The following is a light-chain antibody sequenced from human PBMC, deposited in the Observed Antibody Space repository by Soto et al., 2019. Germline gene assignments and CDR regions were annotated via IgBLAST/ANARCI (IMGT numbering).Light chain of an antibody. CDR2: AAS. Sequence: EIVLTQSPGTLSLSPGDRATLSCRASQTISSTYLAWYQQKPGQAPRLLIYAASTRATGIPDRFSGSGSGTDFTLTIRRLEPEDFAVYYCQQYGSSPKTFGQGTKVEI. V-gene: IGKV3-20*01. J-gene: IGKJ1*01. CDR3: QQYGSSPKT. CDR1: QTISSTY.